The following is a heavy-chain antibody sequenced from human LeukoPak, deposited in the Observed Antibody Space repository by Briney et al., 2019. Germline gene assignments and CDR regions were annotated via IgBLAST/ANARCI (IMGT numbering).Heavy chain of an antibody. CDR1: GFSVSDHY. V-gene: IGHV3-53*01. J-gene: IGHJ4*02. CDR2: IFADDLT. CDR3: ARGAMSTFARFDS. D-gene: IGHD2/OR15-2a*01. Sequence: GGSLRLSCVVSGFSVSDHYMSWVRQAPGKGLQWLSVIFADDLTYYEDSVKGRFTISRDRSQNTLYLQMNSLRAEDTAVYYCARGAMSTFARFDSWGQGTLVSVSS.